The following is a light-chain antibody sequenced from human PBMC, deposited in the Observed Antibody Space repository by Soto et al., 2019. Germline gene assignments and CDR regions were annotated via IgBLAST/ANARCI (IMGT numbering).Light chain of an antibody. CDR2: EVS. CDR3: SSYAGSNNLRGYV. CDR1: SSDVGGYNY. J-gene: IGLJ1*01. Sequence: QSVLTQPPSASGSPGQSVTISCTGTSSDVGGYNYVSWYQQHPGKAPKLMIYEVSKRPSGVPDRFSGSKSGNTASLTVSGLQAEDEADYYCSSYAGSNNLRGYVFGTGTKVTVL. V-gene: IGLV2-8*01.